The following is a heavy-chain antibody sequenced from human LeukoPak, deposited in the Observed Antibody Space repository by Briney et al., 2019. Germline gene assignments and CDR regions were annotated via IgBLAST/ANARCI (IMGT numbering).Heavy chain of an antibody. D-gene: IGHD6-13*01. CDR1: GFTVSSNY. CDR3: AKTTGSSSWFGYFDY. J-gene: IGHJ4*02. Sequence: GGSLRLSCAASGFTVSSNYMSWVRQAPGKGLEWVSVIYSGGSTYYADSVKGRFTISRDNSKNTLYLQMNSLRAEDTAVYYCAKTTGSSSWFGYFDYWGQGTLVTVSS. V-gene: IGHV3-53*01. CDR2: IYSGGST.